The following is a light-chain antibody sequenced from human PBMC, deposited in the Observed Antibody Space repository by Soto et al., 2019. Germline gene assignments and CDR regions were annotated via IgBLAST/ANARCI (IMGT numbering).Light chain of an antibody. CDR2: GAS. J-gene: IGKJ1*01. CDR3: QQRSNWPWT. CDR1: QSVSSSY. Sequence: EIVLTQSPGTLSLSPGERSTLACSASQSVSSSYLAWYQQKPGQAPRLLIYGASSRATGIPDRFSGSGSGTDFTLTISSLEPEDFAVYYCQQRSNWPWTFGQGTKVDIK. V-gene: IGKV3D-20*02.